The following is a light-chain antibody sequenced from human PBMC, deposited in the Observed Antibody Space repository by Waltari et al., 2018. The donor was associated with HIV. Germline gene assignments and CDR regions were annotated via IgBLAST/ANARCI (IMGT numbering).Light chain of an antibody. CDR1: SPTIEHNH. Sequence: QSVLPQPPSVSAAPGQEVTISCSGSSPTIEHNHVHWYQPLPGTAPKLLIYDNNKRPSGIPDRFSGSKSGTSATLGITGLQTGDEADYYCGTWDTSVSAGVFGGGTKVTVL. CDR2: DNN. J-gene: IGLJ2*01. V-gene: IGLV1-51*01. CDR3: GTWDTSVSAGV.